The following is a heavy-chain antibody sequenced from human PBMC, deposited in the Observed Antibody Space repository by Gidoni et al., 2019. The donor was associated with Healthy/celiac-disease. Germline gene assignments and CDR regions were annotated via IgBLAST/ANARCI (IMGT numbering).Heavy chain of an antibody. Sequence: QVQLVQSGAEVKKPGASVKVSCKASGYTFTGSYLPWVRQAPGQGLEWMGWINPNSGGTNYAQKFQGRVTMTRDTSISTAYMELSRLRSDDTAVYYCARARIAAAGTSWKALTNIDYWGQGTLVTVSS. CDR1: GYTFTGSY. CDR2: INPNSGGT. D-gene: IGHD6-13*01. J-gene: IGHJ4*02. V-gene: IGHV1-2*02. CDR3: ARARIAAAGTSWKALTNIDY.